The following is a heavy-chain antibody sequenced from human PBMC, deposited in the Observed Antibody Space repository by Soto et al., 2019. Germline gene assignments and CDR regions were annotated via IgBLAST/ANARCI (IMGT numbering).Heavy chain of an antibody. D-gene: IGHD6-19*01. CDR3: ARGGVRRYSSGWYLDAFDI. CDR1: GGTFSSYA. Sequence: SVKVSCKASGGTFSSYAISWVRQAPGQGLEWMGGIIPIFGTANYAQKFQGRVTITADESTSTAYMELSSLRSEDTAVYYCARGGVRRYSSGWYLDAFDIWGQGTMVTVSS. J-gene: IGHJ3*02. V-gene: IGHV1-69*13. CDR2: IIPIFGTA.